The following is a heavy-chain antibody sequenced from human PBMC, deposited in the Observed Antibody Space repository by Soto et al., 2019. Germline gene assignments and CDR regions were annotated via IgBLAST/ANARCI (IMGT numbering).Heavy chain of an antibody. CDR1: GGSISSYY. CDR2: IYYSGST. V-gene: IGHV4-59*08. Sequence: SETLSLTCPVSGGSISSYYWSWIRQPPGKGLEWIGYIYYSGSTNYNPSLKSRVTISVDTSKNQFSLKLSSVTAADTAVYYCARHRKNIAAAVYFQHWGQGTLVTVSS. J-gene: IGHJ1*01. D-gene: IGHD6-13*01. CDR3: ARHRKNIAAAVYFQH.